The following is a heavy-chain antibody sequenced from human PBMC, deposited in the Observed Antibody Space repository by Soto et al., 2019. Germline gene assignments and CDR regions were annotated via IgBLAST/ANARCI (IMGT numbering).Heavy chain of an antibody. D-gene: IGHD1-7*01. CDR2: INHSGST. Sequence: SETLSLTCAVYGGSFSGYYWSWIRQPPGKGLEWIGEINHSGSTNYNPSLKSRVTISVDTSKNQFSLKLSSVTAADTAVYYCAGYGRPVTGTTYWGQGTLVTVSS. V-gene: IGHV4-34*01. CDR3: AGYGRPVTGTTY. CDR1: GGSFSGYY. J-gene: IGHJ4*02.